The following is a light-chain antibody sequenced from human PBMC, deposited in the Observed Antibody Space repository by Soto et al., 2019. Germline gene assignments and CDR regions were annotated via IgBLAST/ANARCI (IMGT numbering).Light chain of an antibody. V-gene: IGLV1-51*02. Sequence: QSVLTQPPSVSAAPGQKVTISCSGSSSNIGNNYVSWYQQLPETAPKLLIYENNKRPSGIPDRFSGSKSGTSATLGITGLQTGDEADYYCGTWDSSLSAWVFGGGTKLTVL. CDR1: SSNIGNNY. J-gene: IGLJ3*02. CDR3: GTWDSSLSAWV. CDR2: ENN.